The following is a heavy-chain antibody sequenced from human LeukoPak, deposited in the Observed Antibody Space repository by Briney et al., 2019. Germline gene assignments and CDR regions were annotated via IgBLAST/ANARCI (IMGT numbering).Heavy chain of an antibody. V-gene: IGHV3-30*18. CDR1: GFTFSSYG. CDR2: ISYDGSNK. CDR3: AKIQGWFNDAFHI. J-gene: IGHJ3*02. D-gene: IGHD6-19*01. Sequence: GGSLRLSCAASGFTFSSYGMHWVRQAPGKGLEWVAVISYDGSNKYYADSVKGRFTISRDNSKNTLYLQMSSLRADDTAVYYCAKIQGWFNDAFHIGGQGTMVTVSS.